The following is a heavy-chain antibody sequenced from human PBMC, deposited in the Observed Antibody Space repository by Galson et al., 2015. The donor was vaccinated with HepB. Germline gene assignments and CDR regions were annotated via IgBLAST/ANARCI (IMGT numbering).Heavy chain of an antibody. CDR3: ARRELGYCSGGSCYPYYFDY. CDR1: GYTFTSYD. CDR2: MNPNSGNT. J-gene: IGHJ4*02. V-gene: IGHV1-8*01. Sequence: SVKVSCKASGYTFTSYDINWVQQATGQGLEWMGWMNPNSGNTGYAQKFQGRVTMTRNTSISTAYMELSSLRSEDTAVYYCARRELGYCSGGSCYPYYFDYWGQGTLVTVSS. D-gene: IGHD2-15*01.